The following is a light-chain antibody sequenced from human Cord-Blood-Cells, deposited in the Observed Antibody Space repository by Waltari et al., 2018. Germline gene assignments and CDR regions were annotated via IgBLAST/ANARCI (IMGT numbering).Light chain of an antibody. V-gene: IGKV1-5*03. CDR2: KAS. J-gene: IGKJ4*01. Sequence: DIQMTQPPSTLSASVGDRVTITCRASQSISSWLAWYQQKPGKAHKLLIYKASSLESGVPSRFSGSGSGTEFTLTISSLQPDDFATYYCQQYNSYPLTFGGGTKVEIK. CDR1: QSISSW. CDR3: QQYNSYPLT.